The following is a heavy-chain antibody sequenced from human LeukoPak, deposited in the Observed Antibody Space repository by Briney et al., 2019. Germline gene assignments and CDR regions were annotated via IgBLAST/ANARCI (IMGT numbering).Heavy chain of an antibody. Sequence: PGGSLRLSCEVSGITFNTYAMSWFRQAPGRGLNWVSGISGGGNTTYYTDSVKGRFAIYRDNSRNTLYLQMNSLRAEDTAVYFCAKGWATMPNDYWGQGTLVTVSS. CDR2: ISGGGNTT. CDR3: AKGWATMPNDY. D-gene: IGHD5-12*01. J-gene: IGHJ4*02. CDR1: GITFNTYA. V-gene: IGHV3-23*01.